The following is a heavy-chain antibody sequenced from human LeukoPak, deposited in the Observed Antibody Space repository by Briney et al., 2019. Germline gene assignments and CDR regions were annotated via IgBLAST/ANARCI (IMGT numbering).Heavy chain of an antibody. CDR1: GGSMRSYY. CDR3: ARMGNPATVTADY. CDR2: IYYSGST. J-gene: IGHJ4*02. D-gene: IGHD4-17*01. Sequence: SQTLSLTCTVSGGSMRSYYWSWIRQPPGKGLEWIGYIYYSGSTIYNPSLKSRVTISLDTSKNQFSLKMNSVTAADTAVYYCARMGNPATVTADYWGQGTLVTVSS. V-gene: IGHV4-59*08.